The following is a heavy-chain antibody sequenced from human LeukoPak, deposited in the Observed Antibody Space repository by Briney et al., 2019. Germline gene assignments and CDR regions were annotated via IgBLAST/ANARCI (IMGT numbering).Heavy chain of an antibody. V-gene: IGHV1-2*02. D-gene: IGHD6-6*01. J-gene: IGHJ4*02. CDR2: INPNSGGT. CDR1: GYTFTVYY. CDR3: ARDPSIAARPDDGY. Sequence: ASVKVSCKASGYTFTVYYMHWVRQAPGQGLEWMGWINPNSGGTNYAQKFQGRVTMTRDASISTAYMELSRLRSDDTAVYYCARDPSIAARPDDGYWGQGTLVTVSS.